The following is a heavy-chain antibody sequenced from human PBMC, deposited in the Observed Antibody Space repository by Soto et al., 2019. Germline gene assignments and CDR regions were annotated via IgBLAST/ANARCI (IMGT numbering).Heavy chain of an antibody. Sequence: ASVKVSCKASVFTSSGISWERQAPGQRLEWMGWISTHNGNTIYAQKFQGRVIMTMDTSTTTDYMELRSLRPDDTAVYLCAREGILGLFDAYDLWGQGTMVT. CDR3: AREGILGLFDAYDL. D-gene: IGHD3-3*01. CDR2: ISTHNGNT. J-gene: IGHJ3*01. V-gene: IGHV1-18*04. CDR1: VFTSSG.